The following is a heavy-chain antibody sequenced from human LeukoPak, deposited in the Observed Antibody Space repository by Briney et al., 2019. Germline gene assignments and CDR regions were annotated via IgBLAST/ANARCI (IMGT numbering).Heavy chain of an antibody. Sequence: GASVKVSCKASGYTFTSYAMHWVRQAPGQRLEWMGWINAGNGNTKYSQKFQGRVTITRDTSASTAYMELSSLRSEDTAVYYCARSYSSGWYLDYWGQGTLVTVSS. CDR1: GYTFTSYA. V-gene: IGHV1-3*01. CDR3: ARSYSSGWYLDY. D-gene: IGHD6-19*01. J-gene: IGHJ4*02. CDR2: INAGNGNT.